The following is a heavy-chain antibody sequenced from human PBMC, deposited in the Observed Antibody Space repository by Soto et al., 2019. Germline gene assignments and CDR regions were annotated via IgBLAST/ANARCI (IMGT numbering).Heavy chain of an antibody. CDR2: ISSSSTTI. CDR1: GFTLSTYG. CDR3: ARDGYCISTSCYFLPDV. V-gene: IGHV3-48*02. D-gene: IGHD2-2*03. J-gene: IGHJ6*02. Sequence: GGSLRLSCVASGFTLSTYGMNWVRQAPGKGLERVSFISSSSTTIYYADSVKGRFTISRDNAKNSLYLQMNSLRDEDTALYYCARDGYCISTSCYFLPDVWGQGTTVTVSS.